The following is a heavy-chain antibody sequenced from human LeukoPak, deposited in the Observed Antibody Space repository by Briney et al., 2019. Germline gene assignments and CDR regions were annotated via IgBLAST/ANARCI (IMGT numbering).Heavy chain of an antibody. J-gene: IGHJ3*02. CDR2: IFYSGST. D-gene: IGHD6-19*01. V-gene: IGHV4-39*07. Sequence: SETLSLTCTVSGGSISTSNYYWGWIRQPPGKGLEWIGNIFYSGSTYYSPSLKSRVTISVDTSKNQFSLKLSSVTAADTAVYYCARRSGWYGDAFDIWGQGTMVTVSS. CDR3: ARRSGWYGDAFDI. CDR1: GGSISTSNYY.